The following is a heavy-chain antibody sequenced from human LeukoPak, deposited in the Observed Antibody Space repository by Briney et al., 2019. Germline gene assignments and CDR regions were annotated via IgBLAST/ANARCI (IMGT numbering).Heavy chain of an antibody. CDR2: KSTSGHT. Sequence: PSETLSLTCTVSGGSISNYYWNWIRQPAGKGLEWIGRKSTSGHTNYRSSLESRVTMSVDTSKNQFSLRLSSVTTADTAVYYCARDPVSSIAAPRDGYWGQGTLVTVSS. CDR1: GGSISNYY. J-gene: IGHJ4*02. D-gene: IGHD6-6*01. V-gene: IGHV4-4*07. CDR3: ARDPVSSIAAPRDGY.